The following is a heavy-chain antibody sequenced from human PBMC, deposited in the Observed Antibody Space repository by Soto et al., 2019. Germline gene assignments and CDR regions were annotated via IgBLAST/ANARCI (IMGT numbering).Heavy chain of an antibody. Sequence: QVQLVQSGAEVRKPGSSVKVSCKASGGLFSTYAITWVRQAPGQRLEWVGGIIPLFATTHYAQKFQGRVTITADELTNTGYLELSRLRSEDTAAYYCARDVCESTVSSLPHWYCDLWGRGTLVVVSS. CDR2: IIPLFATT. J-gene: IGHJ2*01. CDR3: ARDVCESTVSSLPHWYCDL. V-gene: IGHV1-69*01. D-gene: IGHD4-4*01. CDR1: GGLFSTYA.